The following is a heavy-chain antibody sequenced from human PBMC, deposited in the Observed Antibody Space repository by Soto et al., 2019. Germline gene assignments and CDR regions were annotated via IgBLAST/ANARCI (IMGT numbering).Heavy chain of an antibody. CDR1: GGSISTYY. CDR2: ISYSGST. J-gene: IGHJ6*02. Sequence: PSETLSLTCTVSGGSISTYYWTWIRQPPGKGLEWIGYISYSGSTNYNPYLQSRLTISLNTSKKHFSLKLSSVTAADTAVYYCARGTRATQYYYYFYGMDVWGQGTTVTVSS. CDR3: ARGTRATQYYYYFYGMDV. V-gene: IGHV4-59*01.